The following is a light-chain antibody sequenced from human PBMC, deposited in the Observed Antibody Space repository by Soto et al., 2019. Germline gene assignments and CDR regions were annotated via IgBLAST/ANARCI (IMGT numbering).Light chain of an antibody. J-gene: IGKJ1*01. Sequence: EIVMTQSPGTLSLSPGERATLSCRSSQSVSRNLAWYQQKPGQAPRLLIYDASTRAADTPARFSGSGSGTKFTLTISSLQSEDFAVYYCQQYNNWPPWTFGQGTKVDI. V-gene: IGKV3D-15*01. CDR1: QSVSRN. CDR2: DAS. CDR3: QQYNNWPPWT.